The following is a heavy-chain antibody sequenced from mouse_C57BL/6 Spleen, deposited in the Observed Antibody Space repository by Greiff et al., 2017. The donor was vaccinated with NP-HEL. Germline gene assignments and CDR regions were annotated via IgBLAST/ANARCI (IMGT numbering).Heavy chain of an antibody. Sequence: VQLQQSGAELVKPGASVKLSCKASGYTFTEYTIHWVKQRSGQGLEWIGWFYPGSGSIKYNEKFKDKATLTADKSSSTVYMELSRLTSEDSAVYFCARHEDEYYGSSYGYFDVWGTGTTVTVSS. CDR2: FYPGSGSI. D-gene: IGHD1-1*01. CDR3: ARHEDEYYGSSYGYFDV. J-gene: IGHJ1*03. V-gene: IGHV1-62-2*01. CDR1: GYTFTEYT.